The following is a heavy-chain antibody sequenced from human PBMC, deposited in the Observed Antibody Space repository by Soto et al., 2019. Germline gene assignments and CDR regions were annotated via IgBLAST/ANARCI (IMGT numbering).Heavy chain of an antibody. CDR3: AHRRYSNYYYYYGMDV. Sequence: QITLKESGPTLVKPTQTLTLTCTFSGFSLSTSGVGVGWIRQPPGKALEWLALIYWNDDKRYSPSLKSRLTITKDTSKNQGVLTMTNMDPVDTATYYCAHRRYSNYYYYYGMDVWGQGTTVTVSS. J-gene: IGHJ6*02. D-gene: IGHD4-4*01. CDR2: IYWNDDK. V-gene: IGHV2-5*01. CDR1: GFSLSTSGVG.